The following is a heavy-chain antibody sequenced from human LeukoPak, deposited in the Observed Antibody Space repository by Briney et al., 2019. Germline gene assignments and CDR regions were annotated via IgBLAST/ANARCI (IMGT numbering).Heavy chain of an antibody. CDR3: ARADSGSYYY. J-gene: IGHJ4*02. CDR2: IYYSGST. Sequence: SETLSLTCTVSGGSISSYYWSWIRQPPGKGLEWIGYIYYSGSTNYNPSLKSRVTISVDTSKNQFSLKLSSVTAADTAVYYCARADSGSYYYWGQGTLVTVSS. CDR1: GGSISSYY. D-gene: IGHD1-26*01. V-gene: IGHV4-59*01.